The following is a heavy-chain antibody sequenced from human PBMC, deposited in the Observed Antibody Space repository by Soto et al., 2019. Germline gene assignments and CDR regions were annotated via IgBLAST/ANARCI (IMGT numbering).Heavy chain of an antibody. Sequence: ASVKVSCKASGYTFTSYDINWVRQATGQGLEWMGWMNPNSGNTGYAQKFQGRVTMTRNTSISTAYMELSSLRSEDTAVYYCARGRNGDYVQELYYYYIDVWGKGTTVTVSS. CDR3: ARGRNGDYVQELYYYYIDV. CDR2: MNPNSGNT. CDR1: GYTFTSYD. D-gene: IGHD4-17*01. J-gene: IGHJ6*03. V-gene: IGHV1-8*01.